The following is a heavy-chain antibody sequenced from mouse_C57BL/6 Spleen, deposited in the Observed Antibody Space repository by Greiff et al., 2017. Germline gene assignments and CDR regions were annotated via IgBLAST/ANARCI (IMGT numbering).Heavy chain of an antibody. J-gene: IGHJ3*01. CDR1: GYTFTSYW. Sequence: QVQLQQPGAELVRPGSSVKLSCTASGYTFTSYWMHWVKQRPIQGLEWIGNIDPSDSETHYNQKFKDKVTLTVDKSTSTAYMQLSSLTSEDSAVYSCARGDSTWFGGWGQGALVSVSA. D-gene: IGHD2-5*01. CDR3: ARGDSTWFGG. CDR2: IDPSDSET. V-gene: IGHV1-52*01.